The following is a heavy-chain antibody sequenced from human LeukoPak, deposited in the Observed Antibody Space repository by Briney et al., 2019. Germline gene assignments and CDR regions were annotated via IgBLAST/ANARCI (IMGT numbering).Heavy chain of an antibody. Sequence: SVKVSCKASGGTFSSYTISWVRQAPGQGLEWMGRIIPILGIANYAQKFQGRVTITADKSTSTAYMELSSLRSEDTAVYYCARDRGDGYKDAPASIWGQGTMVTVSS. V-gene: IGHV1-69*04. CDR1: GGTFSSYT. D-gene: IGHD5-24*01. J-gene: IGHJ3*02. CDR3: ARDRGDGYKDAPASI. CDR2: IIPILGIA.